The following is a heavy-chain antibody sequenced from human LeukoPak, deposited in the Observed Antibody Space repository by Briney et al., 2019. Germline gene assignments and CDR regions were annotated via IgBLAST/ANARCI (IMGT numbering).Heavy chain of an antibody. CDR2: ISSSSSYI. J-gene: IGHJ4*02. CDR3: ARDSSLRHYFDY. D-gene: IGHD3-10*01. Sequence: PGGSLRLSCAASGFTFSSYSMNWVRQAPGKGLEWVSSISSSSSYIYYADSVKGRFTISRDNAKNSLYLQMNSLRAEDTAVYYCARDSSLRHYFDYWGQGTLVTVSS. V-gene: IGHV3-21*01. CDR1: GFTFSSYS.